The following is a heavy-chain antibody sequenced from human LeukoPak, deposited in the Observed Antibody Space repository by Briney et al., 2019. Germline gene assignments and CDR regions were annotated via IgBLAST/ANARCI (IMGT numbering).Heavy chain of an antibody. Sequence: GSLRLSCAASGFTFSNAWMSWVRQAPGKGLEWVGRIKSETDGGTTDYAAPVKGRFTISRDDSKNTPYLQMNSLKTEDTAVYYCTTLYDFWSGVDYWGQGTLVTVSS. D-gene: IGHD3-3*01. CDR1: GFTFSNAW. V-gene: IGHV3-15*01. J-gene: IGHJ4*02. CDR3: TTLYDFWSGVDY. CDR2: IKSETDGGTT.